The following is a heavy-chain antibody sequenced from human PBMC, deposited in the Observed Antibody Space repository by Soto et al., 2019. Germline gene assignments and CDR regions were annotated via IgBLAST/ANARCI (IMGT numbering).Heavy chain of an antibody. CDR2: ISYDGTKT. Sequence: QVQLVESGGGVVQPGRSLRVSCAASGFTFSIYAMHWVRQAPGTGLEWVAVISYDGTKTYYADSVKGRFTISRDNSKNPVYLQMNSLRDEDTAVYYGAKDRGARRQWRIDPFDYWGQGTVVTVSP. D-gene: IGHD6-19*01. CDR3: AKDRGARRQWRIDPFDY. J-gene: IGHJ4*02. V-gene: IGHV3-30*18. CDR1: GFTFSIYA.